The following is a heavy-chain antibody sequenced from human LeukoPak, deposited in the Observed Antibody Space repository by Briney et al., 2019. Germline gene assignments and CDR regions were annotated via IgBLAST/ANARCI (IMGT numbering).Heavy chain of an antibody. J-gene: IGHJ4*02. CDR1: GYTFTSYD. CDR2: MNPNSGGT. V-gene: IGHV1-2*02. D-gene: IGHD3-3*01. Sequence: EASVKVSCKASGYTFTSYDVNWVRQATGQGLEWMGWMNPNSGGTNYAQKFQGRVTMTRDTSISTAYMELSRLRSDDTAVYYCAREPYDFWSGATIDYWGQGTLVTVSS. CDR3: AREPYDFWSGATIDY.